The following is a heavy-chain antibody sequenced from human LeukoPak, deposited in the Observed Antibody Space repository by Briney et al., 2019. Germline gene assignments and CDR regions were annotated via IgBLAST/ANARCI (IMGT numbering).Heavy chain of an antibody. D-gene: IGHD3-10*01. CDR2: INPNSGGT. V-gene: IGHV1-2*02. CDR1: GYTFPGYY. J-gene: IGHJ3*02. Sequence: GASVKVSCKAFGYTFPGYYMHWVRQAPGQGLEWMGWINPNSGGTNYAQKFQGRVTMTRDTSISTAYMELSRLRSDDTAVYYCAREGDYYGSGSYYNVYDAFDIWGQGTMVTVSS. CDR3: AREGDYYGSGSYYNVYDAFDI.